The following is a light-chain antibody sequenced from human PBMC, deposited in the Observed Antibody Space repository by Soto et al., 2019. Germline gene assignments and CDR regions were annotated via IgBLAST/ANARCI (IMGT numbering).Light chain of an antibody. J-gene: IGKJ4*01. CDR1: QSISIS. CDR3: QQSYSIVPLT. V-gene: IGKV1-39*01. Sequence: DIQMTQSPSSLSASVGDRITITCRASQSISISLNWYQHKPGKAPKHLIYEASTLQSGVPLRFSGSGSGTDFTLTISSLQPEDFATDYCQQSYSIVPLTFGGGTRVEIK. CDR2: EAS.